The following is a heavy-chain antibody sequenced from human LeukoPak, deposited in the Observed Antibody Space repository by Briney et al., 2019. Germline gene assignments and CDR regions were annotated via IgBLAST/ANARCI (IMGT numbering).Heavy chain of an antibody. J-gene: IGHJ3*02. CDR3: ARDPGLRYFDWFLKADAFDI. Sequence: SETLSLTCAVYGGSFSGYCWSWIRQPPGKGLEWIGEINHSGSTNYNPSLKSRVTISVDTSKNQFSLKLSSVTAADTAVYYCARDPGLRYFDWFLKADAFDIWGQGTMVTVSS. D-gene: IGHD3-9*01. CDR2: INHSGST. CDR1: GGSFSGYC. V-gene: IGHV4-34*01.